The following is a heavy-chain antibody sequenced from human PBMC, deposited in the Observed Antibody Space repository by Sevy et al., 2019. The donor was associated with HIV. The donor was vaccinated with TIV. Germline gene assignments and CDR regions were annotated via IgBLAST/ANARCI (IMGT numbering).Heavy chain of an antibody. CDR1: GFTFSNFA. Sequence: GGSLRLSCAASGFTFSNFAMHWVRQAPGKGLEWVAVISYDGSNKYYADSVKGRFTISRDNSKNTLYLQMNSLRPEDTAVHYCANGLRSDGSDYYYSDIYYHGMDVCGQGPTVTVSS. V-gene: IGHV3-30-3*01. D-gene: IGHD3-22*01. J-gene: IGHJ6*02. CDR2: ISYDGSNK. CDR3: ANGLRSDGSDYYYSDIYYHGMDV.